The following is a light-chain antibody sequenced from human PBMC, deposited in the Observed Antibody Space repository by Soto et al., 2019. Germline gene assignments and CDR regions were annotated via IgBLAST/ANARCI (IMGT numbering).Light chain of an antibody. CDR3: QSYDSSLVL. CDR1: SSNIGAGYD. J-gene: IGLJ2*01. V-gene: IGLV1-40*01. CDR2: SGT. Sequence: QPVLTQPPSVSGAPGQRVTISCTGTSSNIGAGYDVHWYQQLPGVAPKLLIFSGTNRPSGVPDRFSGSKSGSSASLAITGLQAEDEAIYYCQSYDSSLVLFGGGTKVTVL.